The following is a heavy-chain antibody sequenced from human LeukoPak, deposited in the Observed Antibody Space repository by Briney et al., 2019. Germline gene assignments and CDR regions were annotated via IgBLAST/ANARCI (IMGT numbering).Heavy chain of an antibody. CDR2: INHSGST. CDR1: GGSFSGYY. J-gene: IGHJ4*02. D-gene: IGHD2-15*01. V-gene: IGHV4-34*01. CDR3: ARLTPVGGRFHN. Sequence: SETLSLTCAVYGGSFSGYYWSWIRQPPGKGLEWIGEINHSGSTNYNPSLKSRVTISVDTSKNQFSLKLSSVTAADTAVYYCARLTPVGGRFHNWGQGTLVTVSS.